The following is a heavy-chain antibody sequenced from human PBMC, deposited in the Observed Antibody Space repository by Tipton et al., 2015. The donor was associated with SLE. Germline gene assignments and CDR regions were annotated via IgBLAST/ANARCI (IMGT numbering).Heavy chain of an antibody. Sequence: TLSLTCTVSGGSISSSSYYWGWIRQPPGKGLEWIGNIYYTGNTFYNPSLKSRVTISVDTSKNQFSLKLSSVTAADTAVYYCARDVEGSVWYFDLWGRGTLVTVSS. CDR2: IYYTGNT. V-gene: IGHV4-39*07. CDR1: GGSISSSSYY. CDR3: ARDVEGSVWYFDL. J-gene: IGHJ2*01.